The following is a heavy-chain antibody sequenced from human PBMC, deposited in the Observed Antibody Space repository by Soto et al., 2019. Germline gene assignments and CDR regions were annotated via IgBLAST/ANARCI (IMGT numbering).Heavy chain of an antibody. CDR2: IIPIFGTA. J-gene: IGHJ6*02. V-gene: IGHV1-69*13. Sequence: SVKVSCKASGGTFSSYAISWVRQAPGQGLEWMGGIIPIFGTANYAQKFQGRVTITADESTSTAYMELSSLRSEDTAVYYCALTYTDYYYYGMDVWGQGTTVTVSS. CDR3: ALTYTDYYYYGMDV. D-gene: IGHD3-9*01. CDR1: GGTFSSYA.